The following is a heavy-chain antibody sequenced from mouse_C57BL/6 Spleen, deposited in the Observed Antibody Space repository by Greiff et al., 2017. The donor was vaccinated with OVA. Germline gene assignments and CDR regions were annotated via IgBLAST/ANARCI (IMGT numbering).Heavy chain of an antibody. D-gene: IGHD1-1*01. Sequence: QVQLQQSGPELVKPGASVKISCKASGYAFSSSWMNWVKQRPGKGLEWIGRIYPGDGDTNYNGKFKGKATLTADKSSSTAYMQLSSLTSEDSAVYFCARSRFTTVVATDYWGQGTSVTVSS. J-gene: IGHJ4*01. CDR2: IYPGDGDT. CDR1: GYAFSSSW. V-gene: IGHV1-82*01. CDR3: ARSRFTTVVATDY.